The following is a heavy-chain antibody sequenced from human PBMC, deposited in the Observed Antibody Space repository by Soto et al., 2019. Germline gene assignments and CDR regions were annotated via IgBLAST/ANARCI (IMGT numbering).Heavy chain of an antibody. D-gene: IGHD6-19*01. CDR2: IYHTGST. CDR1: GGSISSGGYS. CDR3: ARGWLQPYFDS. V-gene: IGHV4-30-2*01. J-gene: IGHJ4*02. Sequence: LQLQESGSGLVKPSQTLSLTCAVSGGSISSGGYSWSWIRQPPGKGLEWVGYIYHTGSTYYNPSHKSRVTISVDRSKNQFSLNLSSVTAADTAVYYCARGWLQPYFDSWGQGTLVTVSS.